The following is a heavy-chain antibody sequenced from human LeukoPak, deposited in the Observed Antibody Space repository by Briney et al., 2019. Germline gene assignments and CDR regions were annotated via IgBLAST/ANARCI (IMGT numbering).Heavy chain of an antibody. Sequence: GASVKVSCKASGYTFTNYYLHWVRQAPGQGLEWMGLINPSGGSTTYAQKFQGRVTMTRDTSTTTVYMELTSLRTEHTAVYYCARDYRAAVAGHDYWGQGTLVTVSS. D-gene: IGHD6-13*01. V-gene: IGHV1-46*01. J-gene: IGHJ4*02. CDR1: GYTFTNYY. CDR2: INPSGGST. CDR3: ARDYRAAVAGHDY.